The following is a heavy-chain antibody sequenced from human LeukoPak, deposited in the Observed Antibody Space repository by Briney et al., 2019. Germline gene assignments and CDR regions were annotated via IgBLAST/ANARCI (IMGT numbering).Heavy chain of an antibody. D-gene: IGHD3-10*01. CDR3: ARGRRLNYYGSGSHIDY. CDR1: GGSFSGYY. J-gene: IGHJ4*02. CDR2: INHSGST. V-gene: IGHV4-34*01. Sequence: PSETLSPTCAVYGGSFSGYYWSWIRQPPGEGLEWIGEINHSGSTNYNPSLKSRVTISVDTSKNQFSLKLSSVTAADTAVYYCARGRRLNYYGSGSHIDYWGQGTLVTVSS.